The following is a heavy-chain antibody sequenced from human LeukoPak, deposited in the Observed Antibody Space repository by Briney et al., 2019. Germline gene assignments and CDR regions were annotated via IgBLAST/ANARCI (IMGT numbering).Heavy chain of an antibody. CDR1: SGSISSGDYY. V-gene: IGHV4-30-4*01. CDR3: ARAPLGFCSGGTCKRYFDY. D-gene: IGHD2-15*01. CDR2: INYSGST. Sequence: SETLSLTCTVSSGSISSGDYYWSWIRQPPGKGLEWIGYINYSGSTSYNPSFKSRATISVDTAKSQFSLELSSVSAADTAVYYCARAPLGFCSGGTCKRYFDYWGQGTLVTVSS. J-gene: IGHJ4*02.